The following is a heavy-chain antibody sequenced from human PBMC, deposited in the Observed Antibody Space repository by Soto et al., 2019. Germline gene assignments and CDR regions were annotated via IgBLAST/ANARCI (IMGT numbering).Heavy chain of an antibody. V-gene: IGHV4-59*01. D-gene: IGHD6-13*01. CDR2: IYYRGST. CDR3: ARINSSRGQYYYYYYYMDV. Sequence: SETLSLTCTVSGGSISSYYGSWIRQPPGKGRGWIGYIYYRGSTNYNPSLKSRVTISVDTSKNQFSLKLSSVTAADPAVYYCARINSSRGQYYYYYYYMDVWGKGTTVTVSS. CDR1: GGSISSYY. J-gene: IGHJ6*03.